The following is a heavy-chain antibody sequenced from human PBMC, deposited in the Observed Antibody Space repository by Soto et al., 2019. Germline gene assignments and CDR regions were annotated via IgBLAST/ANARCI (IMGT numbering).Heavy chain of an antibody. J-gene: IGHJ4*02. CDR1: GFTFNNYA. V-gene: IGHV3-23*01. Sequence: EVQLLESGGGLVQPGGSLRLSCAASGFTFNNYAMTWVRQAPGKGLEWVSAISGGGDTTSYADSVKGRFTVSRDGSQHTLYLQMRSPRAEATALYYCAKGRGGSGSLTPRVDFWGQGTLVTVSS. D-gene: IGHD3-10*01. CDR3: AKGRGGSGSLTPRVDF. CDR2: ISGGGDTT.